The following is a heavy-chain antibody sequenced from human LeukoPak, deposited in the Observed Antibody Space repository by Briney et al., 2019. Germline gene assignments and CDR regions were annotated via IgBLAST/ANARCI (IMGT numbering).Heavy chain of an antibody. CDR2: IYTSGST. CDR1: GGSISSYY. D-gene: IGHD2-2*01. Sequence: PSETLSLTCTVSGGSISSYYWSWIRQPPGKGLEWIGYIYTSGSTNYNPSLKSRVTISVDTSKNQFSLKLSSVTAADTAVYYCASRVVPAAGQYFDLWGRGTLVTVSS. J-gene: IGHJ2*01. V-gene: IGHV4-4*09. CDR3: ASRVVPAAGQYFDL.